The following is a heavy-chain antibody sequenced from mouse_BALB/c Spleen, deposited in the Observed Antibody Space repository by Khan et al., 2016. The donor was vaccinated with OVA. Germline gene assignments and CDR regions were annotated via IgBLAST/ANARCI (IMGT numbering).Heavy chain of an antibody. CDR3: AREGYYGSRRAWFAY. CDR2: IYPGGGNT. V-gene: IGHV1-80*01. CDR1: GYAFSRYW. D-gene: IGHD1-1*01. J-gene: IGHJ3*01. Sequence: QVQLQQSGAELVRPGSSVKISCKASGYAFSRYWMNWVKQKPGQGLEWIGQIYPGGGNTYYSGNFKGKATLTADKSSNTAYMQLSTLTSEDSAVYFCAREGYYGSRRAWFAYWGQGTLVTVSA.